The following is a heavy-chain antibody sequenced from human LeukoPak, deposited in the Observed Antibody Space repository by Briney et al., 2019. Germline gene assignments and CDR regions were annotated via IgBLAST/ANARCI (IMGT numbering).Heavy chain of an antibody. CDR2: IYTSGST. D-gene: IGHD5-24*01. CDR3: ARGRDGYNRYYFDY. V-gene: IGHV4-61*02. Sequence: SETLSLTCTVSGGSISSSSYYWSWIRQPAGKGLEWIGRIYTSGSTNYNPSLKSRVTMSVDTSKNQFSLKLSSVTAADTAVYYCARGRDGYNRYYFDYWGQGTLVTVSS. J-gene: IGHJ4*02. CDR1: GGSISSSSYY.